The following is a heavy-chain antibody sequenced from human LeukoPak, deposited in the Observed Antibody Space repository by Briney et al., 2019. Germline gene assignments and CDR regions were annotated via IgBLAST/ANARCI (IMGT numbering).Heavy chain of an antibody. Sequence: SETLSLTCTLSGGSISSTSNYWGWIRQPPGKGLEWIGSIYSSGSTFYNPSLKSRVTISLDTSKNQFSLKLSAVTAADTAIYYCARYRSGYLFVDLWGQGTLVTVSS. D-gene: IGHD3-22*01. CDR1: GGSISSTSNY. CDR3: ARYRSGYLFVDL. V-gene: IGHV4-39*07. CDR2: IYSSGST. J-gene: IGHJ5*02.